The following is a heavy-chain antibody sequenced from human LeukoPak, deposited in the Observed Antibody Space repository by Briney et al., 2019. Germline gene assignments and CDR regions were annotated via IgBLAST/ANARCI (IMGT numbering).Heavy chain of an antibody. CDR1: GGSISSSSYY. J-gene: IGHJ6*02. CDR3: GGSYDSSGPEYYYYYGMDV. V-gene: IGHV4-39*01. Sequence: SETLSLTCTVSGGSISSSSYYWGWIRQPPGKGLEWIGSIYYSGSTYYNPSLKSRVTISADTSKNQFSLKLSSVTAADTAVYYCGGSYDSSGPEYYYYYGMDVWGQGTTVTVSS. CDR2: IYYSGST. D-gene: IGHD3-22*01.